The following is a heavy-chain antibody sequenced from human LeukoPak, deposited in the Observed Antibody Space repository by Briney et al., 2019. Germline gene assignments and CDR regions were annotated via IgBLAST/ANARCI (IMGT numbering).Heavy chain of an antibody. CDR1: GGSISSGSYY. V-gene: IGHV4-61*02. D-gene: IGHD3-10*01. CDR3: ARASWFGESTTDY. Sequence: KPSQTLSLNCTVSGGSISSGSYYWSWIRQPAGKGLEWIGRIYTSGSTNYNPSLKSRVTISVDTSKNQFSLKLSSVTAADTAVYYCARASWFGESTTDYWGQGTLVTVSS. CDR2: IYTSGST. J-gene: IGHJ4*02.